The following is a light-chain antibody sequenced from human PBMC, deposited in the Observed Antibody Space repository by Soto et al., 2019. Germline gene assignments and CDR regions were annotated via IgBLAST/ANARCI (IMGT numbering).Light chain of an antibody. CDR2: DVN. CDR3: SSYTSASALAI. CDR1: KFDIGRYDY. J-gene: IGLJ2*01. V-gene: IGLV2-14*03. Sequence: QSVLTQPASVSGSPGQTITISCAGTKFDIGRYDYVSWYRQHPGEAPKLIIFDVNTRPSRISHRFSGSKSGNTASLTISGLQVEDEAHYFCSSYTSASALAIFGGGTKLTVL.